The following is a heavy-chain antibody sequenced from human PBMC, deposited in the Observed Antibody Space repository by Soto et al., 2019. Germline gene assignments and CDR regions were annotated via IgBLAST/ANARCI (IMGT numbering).Heavy chain of an antibody. V-gene: IGHV1-69*13. J-gene: IGHJ4*02. CDR2: IIPVFGTP. CDR3: ARVSDCSGGGCYSSFDH. Sequence: SVKVSCKASGGTLSRYAISWVRLAPGQGLEWMGGIIPVFGTPKYAQKFQGRVTITADESTSTAYMELRSLRSEDTAAYYCARVSDCSGGGCYSSFDHWGQGTLVTVSS. CDR1: GGTLSRYA. D-gene: IGHD2-15*01.